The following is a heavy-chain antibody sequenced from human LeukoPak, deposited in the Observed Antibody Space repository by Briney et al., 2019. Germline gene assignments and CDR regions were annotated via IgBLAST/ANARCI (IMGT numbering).Heavy chain of an antibody. V-gene: IGHV3-7*04. CDR2: IKQDGSEK. J-gene: IGHJ4*02. Sequence: GGSLRLSCAASGFTFSGSDMHWVRQASGKGLEWVANIKQDGSEKYYVDSVKGRFTISRDNAKNSLYLQMNSLRAEDTAVYYCARERHSSGCFDYWGQGTLVTVSS. CDR3: ARERHSSGCFDY. CDR1: GFTFSGSD. D-gene: IGHD6-19*01.